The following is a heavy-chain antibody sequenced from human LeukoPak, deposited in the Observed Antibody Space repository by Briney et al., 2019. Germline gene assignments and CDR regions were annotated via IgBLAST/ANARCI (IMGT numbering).Heavy chain of an antibody. CDR1: GGSFSSYY. CDR2: INNSGST. CDR3: ARGFRVRPQLVPTCHY. J-gene: IGHJ4*02. Sequence: SESLSLTCAVYGGSFSSYYWSWIRQPPGKGLEWIGEINNSGSTNYNPSLKGRVTISVDTSKNQLSLKLSAVPAADTDVYYCARGFRVRPQLVPTCHYGGQGPLVPVPT. V-gene: IGHV4-34*01. D-gene: IGHD6-13*01.